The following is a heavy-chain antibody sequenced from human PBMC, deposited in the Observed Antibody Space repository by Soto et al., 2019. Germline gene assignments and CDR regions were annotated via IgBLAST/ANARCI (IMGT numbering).Heavy chain of an antibody. CDR3: ARDGQQGTASGMDV. CDR1: GFTFSGHA. CDR2: IWGDGRNK. V-gene: IGHV3-33*01. D-gene: IGHD6-13*01. J-gene: IGHJ6*02. Sequence: QVQLVESGGGVVQPEKSLRVSCAASGFTFSGHAMHWVRQAPGKGLEWVAQIWGDGRNKYYADSVRGRFTISRDNSKNKVTLQMDSRRVEDTAVYYCARDGQQGTASGMDVWGQGTTVTVSS.